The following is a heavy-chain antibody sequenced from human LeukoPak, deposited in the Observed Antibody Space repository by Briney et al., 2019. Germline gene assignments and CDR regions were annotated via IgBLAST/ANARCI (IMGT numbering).Heavy chain of an antibody. Sequence: SETLSLTCAVQGGSFSGTYWSGFGRPPGKGWQWIAEITHSGRTNYNPSLKSRVTIAVDTSKNQFSLKLSSVTAADTAVYYCASARFTNGSVYYSDYWGQGTLVTVSS. D-gene: IGHD3-22*01. CDR2: ITHSGRT. CDR1: GGSFSGTY. V-gene: IGHV4-34*01. J-gene: IGHJ4*02. CDR3: ASARFTNGSVYYSDY.